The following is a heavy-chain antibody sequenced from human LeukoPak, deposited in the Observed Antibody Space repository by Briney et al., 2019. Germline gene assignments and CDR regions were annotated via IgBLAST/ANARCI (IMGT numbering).Heavy chain of an antibody. Sequence: SETLSLTCTVSAASFISSSHHWGWIRQSPGKGLEWIGTVYYGRTTYYNPSLDGRVTISLDTSANHFSLQLNSVTAADTAVYYCVRHDGRGGATMGAYDSWGQGSLVTVSS. CDR1: AASFISSSHH. V-gene: IGHV4-39*01. J-gene: IGHJ5*01. CDR2: VYYGRTT. CDR3: VRHDGRGGATMGAYDS. D-gene: IGHD5-12*01.